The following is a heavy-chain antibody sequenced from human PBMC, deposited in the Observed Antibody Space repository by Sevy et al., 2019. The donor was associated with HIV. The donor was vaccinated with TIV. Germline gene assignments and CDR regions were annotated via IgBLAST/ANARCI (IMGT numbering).Heavy chain of an antibody. J-gene: IGHJ6*02. CDR2: IRYDGSNK. CDR3: AKDRTAYYYYYGMDV. CDR1: GFTFSSYG. D-gene: IGHD2-21*02. V-gene: IGHV3-30*02. Sequence: GESLKISCAASGFTFSSYGMHWVRQAPGKGLEWVAFIRYDGSNKYYADSVKGRFTISRDNSKNTLYLQMNSLRAEDTAVYYCAKDRTAYYYYYGMDVWGQGTTVTVSS.